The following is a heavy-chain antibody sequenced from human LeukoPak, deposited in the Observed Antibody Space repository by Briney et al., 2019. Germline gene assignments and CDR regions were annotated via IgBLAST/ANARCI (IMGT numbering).Heavy chain of an antibody. CDR3: ARGGGGITMVRGVINGMDV. CDR1: GGSISSGGYY. J-gene: IGHJ6*02. Sequence: SQTLSLTCTVSGGSISSGGYYWSWIRQHPGKGLEWIGYIYYNGSTYYNPSLKSRVTISVDTSKNQFSLKLSSVTAADTAVYYCARGGGGITMVRGVINGMDVRGQGTTVTVSS. D-gene: IGHD3-10*01. V-gene: IGHV4-31*03. CDR2: IYYNGST.